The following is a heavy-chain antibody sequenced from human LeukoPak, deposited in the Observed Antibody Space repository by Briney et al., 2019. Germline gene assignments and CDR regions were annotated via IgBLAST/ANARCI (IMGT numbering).Heavy chain of an antibody. CDR2: IWDDGSNK. CDR3: AREATVTTEGPEIDY. J-gene: IGHJ4*02. D-gene: IGHD4-17*01. V-gene: IGHV3-33*01. CDR1: GFGFSGYG. Sequence: GGSLRLSCAASGFGFSGYGMHCVRQAPGKGLEWVAVIWDDGSNKHDADSVKGRFTISRDNSKNTLYLQMNSLRVEDTAVYYCAREATVTTEGPEIDYWGQGTLVTVSS.